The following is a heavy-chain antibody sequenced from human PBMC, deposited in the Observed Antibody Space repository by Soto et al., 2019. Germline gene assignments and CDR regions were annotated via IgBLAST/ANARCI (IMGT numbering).Heavy chain of an antibody. CDR3: ARSGYDILTGNKFFDY. D-gene: IGHD3-9*01. J-gene: IGHJ4*02. CDR2: IYYSGST. V-gene: IGHV4-39*01. Sequence: QLQLQESGPGLVKPSETLSLTCTVSGGSISSSSYYWGWIRQPPGKGLEWIGSIYYSGSTYYNPSLKSRVTISVDTSKNQFSLKLSSVTAADTAVYYCARSGYDILTGNKFFDYWGQGTLVTVSS. CDR1: GGSISSSSYY.